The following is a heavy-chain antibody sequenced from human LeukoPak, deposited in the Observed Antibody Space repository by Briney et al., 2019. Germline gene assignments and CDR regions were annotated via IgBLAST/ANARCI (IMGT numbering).Heavy chain of an antibody. CDR1: GYTFTSYA. V-gene: IGHV1-2*02. J-gene: IGHJ4*02. D-gene: IGHD3-22*01. Sequence: ASVKVSCKASGYTFTSYAMNWVRQAPGQGLEWMGWINTNSGGTNYAQKFQGRVTMTRDTSISTAYMELSRLRSDDTAVYYCARSPRITMIVVVTLLPLDYWGQGTLVTVSS. CDR2: INTNSGGT. CDR3: ARSPRITMIVVVTLLPLDY.